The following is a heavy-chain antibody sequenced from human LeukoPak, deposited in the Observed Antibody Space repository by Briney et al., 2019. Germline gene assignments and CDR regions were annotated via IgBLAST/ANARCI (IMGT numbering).Heavy chain of an antibody. CDR1: GGSISSGGYS. J-gene: IGHJ5*02. CDR2: IYHRGST. V-gene: IGHV4-30-2*01. Sequence: SETLSLTCAVSGGSISSGGYSWSWIRQPPGKGLEWIGYIYHRGSTYYNPSLKSRVTISVDRSKNQFSLKLSSVTAADTAVYYCAIAVGSSGPYNWFDRWGQGTLVTVSS. D-gene: IGHD3-22*01. CDR3: AIAVGSSGPYNWFDR.